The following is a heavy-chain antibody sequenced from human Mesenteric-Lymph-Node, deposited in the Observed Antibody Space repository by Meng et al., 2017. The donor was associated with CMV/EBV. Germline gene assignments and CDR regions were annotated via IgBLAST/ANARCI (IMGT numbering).Heavy chain of an antibody. D-gene: IGHD3-22*01. J-gene: IGHJ3*02. Sequence: GESLKISCVASGFNFSNYAMHWVRQAPGKGLECVAVMSYDGSEKSYADSVKGRFTISRDNAKNSLYLQMNSLRAEDTAVYYCARDTLNYYDSSGGAFDIWGQGTMVTVSS. CDR2: MSYDGSEK. CDR1: GFNFSNYA. CDR3: ARDTLNYYDSSGGAFDI. V-gene: IGHV3-30*04.